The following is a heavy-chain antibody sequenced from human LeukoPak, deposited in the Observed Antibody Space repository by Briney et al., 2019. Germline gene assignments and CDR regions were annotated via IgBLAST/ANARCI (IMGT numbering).Heavy chain of an antibody. D-gene: IGHD4-17*01. CDR3: ARDFDYGDYIDF. V-gene: IGHV3-48*04. CDR1: GFTFSTYT. Sequence: GGSLRLSCVASGFTFSTYTFNWVRQAPGKGLEWLSYISSGGLTIFYADSVKGRFTISRDNTKNAIYLDMTNLRAEDTAVYYCARDFDYGDYIDFWRQGTLVAVSS. J-gene: IGHJ4*02. CDR2: ISSGGLTI.